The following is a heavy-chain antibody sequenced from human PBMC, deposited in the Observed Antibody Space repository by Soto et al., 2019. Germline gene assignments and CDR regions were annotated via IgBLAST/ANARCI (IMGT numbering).Heavy chain of an antibody. D-gene: IGHD3-3*01. CDR1: GGTFSSYA. CDR3: ARDRLRGTIFGVVSYYYGMDV. J-gene: IGHJ6*04. Sequence: ASVKVSCKASGGTFSSYAISWVRQAPGQGLEWMGGIIPIFGTANYAQKFQGRVTITADESTSTAYMELSSLRSEDTAVYYCARDRLRGTIFGVVSYYYGMDVWGEGITVPVSS. V-gene: IGHV1-69*13. CDR2: IIPIFGTA.